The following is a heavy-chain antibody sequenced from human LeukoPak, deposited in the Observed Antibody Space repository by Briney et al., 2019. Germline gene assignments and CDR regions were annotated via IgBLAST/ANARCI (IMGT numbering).Heavy chain of an antibody. Sequence: SETLSLTCAVYGGSFSGYYWSWIRQPPGKGLEWIGEINHSGSTNYNPSLKSRVTISVDTSKNQFSLKLSSVTAADTAVYYCARGEGHRYYYGSGSYYNSVLFDYSGQGTLVTVSS. J-gene: IGHJ4*02. CDR2: INHSGST. V-gene: IGHV4-34*01. CDR1: GGSFSGYY. D-gene: IGHD3-10*01. CDR3: ARGEGHRYYYGSGSYYNSVLFDY.